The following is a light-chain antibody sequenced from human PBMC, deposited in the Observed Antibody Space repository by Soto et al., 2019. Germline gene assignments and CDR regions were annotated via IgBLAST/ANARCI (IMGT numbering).Light chain of an antibody. CDR1: SSDVGGYNY. V-gene: IGLV2-14*01. CDR3: TSYTSNTAVV. J-gene: IGLJ2*01. Sequence: QSALTQPASVSGSPGQSITLSCTGTSSDVGGYNYVSWYQQHPGKAPKLMIYEVSNRPSGVSNRLSGSKSGNTASLTISGLQAEDEADYYCTSYTSNTAVVFGGGTKVTVL. CDR2: EVS.